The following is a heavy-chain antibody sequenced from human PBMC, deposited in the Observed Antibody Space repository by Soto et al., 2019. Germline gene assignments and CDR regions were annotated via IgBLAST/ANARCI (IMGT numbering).Heavy chain of an antibody. CDR3: ARKQAGYFYGIDY. J-gene: IGHJ4*02. Sequence: SETLSPTCTVPGGSITSGGYYWSSIRQHPGKGLEWLGYIYDSGSTFYNPSLKSRITLSVDTSKNQSSLKLSSVTVADTAVYFCARKQAGYFYGIDYWGQGTLVTVSS. CDR1: GGSITSGGYY. V-gene: IGHV4-31*03. D-gene: IGHD3-10*01. CDR2: IYDSGST.